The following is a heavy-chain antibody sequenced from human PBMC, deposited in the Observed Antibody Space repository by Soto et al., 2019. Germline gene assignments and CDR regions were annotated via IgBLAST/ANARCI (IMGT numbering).Heavy chain of an antibody. J-gene: IGHJ4*02. Sequence: QVQLVESGGGVVQPGRSLRLSCAASGFSFRRYSMHWVRQAPGKGLEWVAVMSYDGSDKDYADSVKGRFTISRDNSKNTLYLQMSSLRAEDTAVYYWARARLDTPALEYWGQGTLVTVSS. CDR3: ARARLDTPALEY. D-gene: IGHD2-2*01. V-gene: IGHV3-30-3*01. CDR2: MSYDGSDK. CDR1: GFSFRRYS.